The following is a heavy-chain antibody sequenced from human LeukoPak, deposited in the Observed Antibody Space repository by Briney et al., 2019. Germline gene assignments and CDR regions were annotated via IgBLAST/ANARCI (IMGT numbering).Heavy chain of an antibody. V-gene: IGHV4-39*01. D-gene: IGHD5-18*01. CDR3: ARVRMDSYGLAIDY. CDR2: IYYSGST. J-gene: IGHJ4*02. CDR1: GGSISSTTYY. Sequence: SETLSLTCTVSGGSISSTTYYWGWIRQPPGKGLEWIGSIYYSGSTYYNPSLKSRVTISVDTSKNQFSLKLSSVTAADTAVYYCARVRMDSYGLAIDYWGQGTLVTVSS.